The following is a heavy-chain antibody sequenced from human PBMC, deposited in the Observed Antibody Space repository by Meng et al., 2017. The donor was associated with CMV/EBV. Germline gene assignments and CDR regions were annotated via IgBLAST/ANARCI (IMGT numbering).Heavy chain of an antibody. D-gene: IGHD2-2*01. J-gene: IGHJ5*01. CDR3: ARDVMNCSSTSCANWFDP. V-gene: IGHV4-4*07. CDR1: GCSISSYY. CDR2: IYTSGST. Sequence: QVDVQSSGLGLVKPSEPLAPTCTVSGCSISSYYWSWVRQPAGKGLEWIGRIYTSGSTNYNPSLKSRVTMSVDTSKNQFSLKLSSVTAADTAVYYCARDVMNCSSTSCANWFDPWGQGSLVTVSS.